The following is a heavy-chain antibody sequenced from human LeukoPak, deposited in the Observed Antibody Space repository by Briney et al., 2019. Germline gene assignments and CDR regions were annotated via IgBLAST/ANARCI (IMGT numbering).Heavy chain of an antibody. D-gene: IGHD4-17*01. CDR1: GFTFSSYW. J-gene: IGHJ6*02. Sequence: GGSLRLSCAASGFTFSSYWMHWVRQAPGKGLVWVSRINDDGNSITYADFVKGRFTIPRDNAKNTLYLQMNSLRAEDTAVYFWARGYGDSRVHYYSGMDVWGQGTTVTVSS. V-gene: IGHV3-74*01. CDR2: INDDGNSI. CDR3: ARGYGDSRVHYYSGMDV.